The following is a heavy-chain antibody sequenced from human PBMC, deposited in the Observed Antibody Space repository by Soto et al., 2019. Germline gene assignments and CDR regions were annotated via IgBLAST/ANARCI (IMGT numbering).Heavy chain of an antibody. CDR2: IAYDGSNK. V-gene: IGHV3-30*03. J-gene: IGHJ4*02. Sequence: GGSLRLSCVASGFTFSSYGMHWVRQAPGKGLEWVAVIAYDGSNKYYADSVKGRFTISRDNAKNSLYLQMNSLRDEDTAVYYCARDTQDDFWSGYYRDYWGQGTLVTVSS. CDR3: ARDTQDDFWSGYYRDY. CDR1: GFTFSSYG. D-gene: IGHD3-3*01.